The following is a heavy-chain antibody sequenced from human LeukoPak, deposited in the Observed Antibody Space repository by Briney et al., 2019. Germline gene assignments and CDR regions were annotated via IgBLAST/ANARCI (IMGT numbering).Heavy chain of an antibody. J-gene: IGHJ4*02. Sequence: SVKVSCKASGFTFTSSVVQWVRQARGQRLEWIGWIVVGSGNTNYAQKFQGRVTMTRDTSISTAYMELSRLRSDDTAVYYCARVHYYGSGSLDYWGQGTLVTVSS. D-gene: IGHD3-10*01. CDR1: GFTFTSSV. CDR2: IVVGSGNT. CDR3: ARVHYYGSGSLDY. V-gene: IGHV1-58*01.